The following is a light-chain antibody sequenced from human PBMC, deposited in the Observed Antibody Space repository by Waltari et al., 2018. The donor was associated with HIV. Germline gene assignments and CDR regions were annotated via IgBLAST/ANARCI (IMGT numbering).Light chain of an antibody. CDR1: SSNIATNY. CDR3: GTWDTSLSAWI. V-gene: IGLV1-51*01. Sequence: QSVLTQPPSVSATPGQKVTISCSGSSSNIATNYVYWYQHFPGTVPKVLIYDNHKRSSGIPDRFSGSKSGTSATLDISGLQTGDEAHYYCGTWDTSLSAWIFGTGTKVTVL. CDR2: DNH. J-gene: IGLJ1*01.